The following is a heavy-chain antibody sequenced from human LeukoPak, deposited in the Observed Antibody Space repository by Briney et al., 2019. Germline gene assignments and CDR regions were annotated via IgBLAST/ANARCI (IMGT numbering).Heavy chain of an antibody. Sequence: GRSLRLSCAASGFTFSSYAMHWVRQAPGKGLEWVAVISYDGSNKYYADSVKGRFTISRDNSKNTLYLQMNNLRAEDTAVYYCASLQFITYYYGSGSSPDYWGQGTLVTVSS. V-gene: IGHV3-30-3*01. CDR1: GFTFSSYA. J-gene: IGHJ4*02. CDR3: ASLQFITYYYGSGSSPDY. CDR2: ISYDGSNK. D-gene: IGHD3-10*01.